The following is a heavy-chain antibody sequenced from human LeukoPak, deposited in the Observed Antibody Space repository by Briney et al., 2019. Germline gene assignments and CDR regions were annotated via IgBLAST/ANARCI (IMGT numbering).Heavy chain of an antibody. Sequence: GGSLRLSCTTSGFTYGDYTMSWFRQARGKGLEGVGLMRNIAYGGTIEYAPCVEGRFNISRDGSKIIAYAQMHSLKPEDPAVYYCPRVSAHNWHYGWYWGQGTLVTISS. CDR3: PRVSAHNWHYGWY. J-gene: IGHJ4*02. CDR2: MRNIAYGGTI. V-gene: IGHV3-49*01. D-gene: IGHD1-7*01. CDR1: GFTYGDYT.